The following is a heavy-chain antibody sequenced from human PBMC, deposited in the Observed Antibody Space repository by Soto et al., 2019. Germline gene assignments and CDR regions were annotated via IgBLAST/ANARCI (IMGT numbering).Heavy chain of an antibody. J-gene: IGHJ4*02. Sequence: RGALRVSSVASVLTFSIYGMHWVRQAPGKGLEWVAVIWYDGSNKYYADSVKGRFTISRDNSKNTLYLQMNSLRAEDTAVYYCARALDSGSYSPFDYWGQGTMVTVSS. CDR1: VLTFSIYG. D-gene: IGHD1-26*01. CDR2: IWYDGSNK. V-gene: IGHV3-33*01. CDR3: ARALDSGSYSPFDY.